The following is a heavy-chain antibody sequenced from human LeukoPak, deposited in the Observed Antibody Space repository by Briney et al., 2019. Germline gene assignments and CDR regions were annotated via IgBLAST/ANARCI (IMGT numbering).Heavy chain of an antibody. CDR1: GFISSSYW. Sequence: GGSLRLSCAASGFISSSYWMSWVRQAPGKGLEWVANIKQDGSERYYGDSVKGRFTISRDNAKNSLYLQMSSLRAEDTAVYYCARDGVVPAAMSQNYYYYYGMDVWGQGTTVTVSS. V-gene: IGHV3-7*01. CDR3: ARDGVVPAAMSQNYYYYYGMDV. CDR2: IKQDGSER. D-gene: IGHD2-2*01. J-gene: IGHJ6*02.